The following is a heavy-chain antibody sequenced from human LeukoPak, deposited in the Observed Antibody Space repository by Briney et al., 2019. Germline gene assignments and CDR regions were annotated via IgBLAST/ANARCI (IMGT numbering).Heavy chain of an antibody. V-gene: IGHV1-18*01. CDR2: ISAYNGNT. D-gene: IGHD5-24*01. Sequence: ASVTVSCKASGYTFTSYGISWVRQAPGQGLEWMGWISAYNGNTNYAQKLQGRVTMTTDTSTSTAYMELRSLRSDDTAVYYCARWRKRWLQFGDFDYWGQGTLVTVSS. CDR1: GYTFTSYG. CDR3: ARWRKRWLQFGDFDY. J-gene: IGHJ4*02.